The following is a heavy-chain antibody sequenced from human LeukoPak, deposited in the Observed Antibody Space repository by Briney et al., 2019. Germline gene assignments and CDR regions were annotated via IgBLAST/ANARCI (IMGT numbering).Heavy chain of an antibody. J-gene: IGHJ3*02. CDR3: AKDQNYDSSGYYSDAFDI. V-gene: IGHV3-74*01. Sequence: GGSLRLSCAASGFTFSSYWMHWVRQLPGKGLVWVARISGDGGGINYADSVKGRFTISRDNSKNTLYLQMNSLRAEDTAVYYCAKDQNYDSSGYYSDAFDIWGQGTMVTVSS. D-gene: IGHD3-22*01. CDR1: GFTFSSYW. CDR2: ISGDGGGI.